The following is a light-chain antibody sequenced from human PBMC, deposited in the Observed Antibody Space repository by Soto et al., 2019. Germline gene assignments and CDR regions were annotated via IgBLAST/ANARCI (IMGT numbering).Light chain of an antibody. J-gene: IGLJ2*01. Sequence: QSALTQPPSASGSPGQSVTISCTGTSSDVGGYNYVSWYQHHPGKAPKLMIYEVSKRPSGVPDRFSASKSGNTASLTVSGLQAEDEADYYCSSYAGSNNVVFGGGTKVTVL. CDR3: SSYAGSNNVV. V-gene: IGLV2-8*01. CDR1: SSDVGGYNY. CDR2: EVS.